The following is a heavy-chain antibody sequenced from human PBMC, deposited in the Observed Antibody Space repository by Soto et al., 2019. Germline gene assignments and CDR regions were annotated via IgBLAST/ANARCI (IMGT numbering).Heavy chain of an antibody. CDR3: ARDGSMRYLDY. V-gene: IGHV3-74*01. CDR2: INSDGSTI. Sequence: GGSLRLSCAASGFTFGPFWMHWVRQAPGKGLVWLSHINSDGSTIVYADSVKGRFTISRDNSKSTLYLQMGSLRIEDMVVYYCARDGSMRYLDYWGQGALVTVSS. J-gene: IGHJ4*02. CDR1: GFTFGPFW.